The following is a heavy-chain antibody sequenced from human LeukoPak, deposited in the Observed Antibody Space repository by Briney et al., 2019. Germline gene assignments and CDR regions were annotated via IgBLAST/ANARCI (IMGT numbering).Heavy chain of an antibody. CDR2: LFGSGGGI. Sequence: GGPLRLSCAASGFKFSDYAMNWVRQAPGKGLEWVSGLFGSGGGISYADSVKGRFTIYRDNSKNTLYLQMNSLTADDTAVYYCAKDLRPDGYWDIDSWGQGTLVIVSS. J-gene: IGHJ4*02. D-gene: IGHD5-24*01. V-gene: IGHV3-23*01. CDR1: GFKFSDYA. CDR3: AKDLRPDGYWDIDS.